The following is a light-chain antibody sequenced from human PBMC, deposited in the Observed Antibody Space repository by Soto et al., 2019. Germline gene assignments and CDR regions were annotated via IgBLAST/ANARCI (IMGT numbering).Light chain of an antibody. CDR2: DAS. CDR1: QDINNY. V-gene: IGKV1-33*01. Sequence: DIQMTQSPSSLSASVGDRVTITCQASQDINNYLIWYQQKPGKAPKLLIYDASKLETGVPSRFSGSGSVTDFAFTISSLQPEDIATYYCQHSYSSPPWTFGQGTKVEV. J-gene: IGKJ1*01. CDR3: QHSYSSPPWT.